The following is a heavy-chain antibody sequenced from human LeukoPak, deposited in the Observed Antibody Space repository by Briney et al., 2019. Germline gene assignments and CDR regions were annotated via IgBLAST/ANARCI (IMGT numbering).Heavy chain of an antibody. D-gene: IGHD2-8*01. CDR2: ISGSGGST. CDR3: AKMVREFYTISYYFDY. J-gene: IGHJ4*02. Sequence: GSLRLSCAASGFTFSSYAMSWVRQAPGKGLEWVSAISGSGGSTYYADSVKGRFTISRDNSKNTLYLQMNSLRAEGTAVYYCAKMVREFYTISYYFDYWGQGTLVTVSS. V-gene: IGHV3-23*01. CDR1: GFTFSSYA.